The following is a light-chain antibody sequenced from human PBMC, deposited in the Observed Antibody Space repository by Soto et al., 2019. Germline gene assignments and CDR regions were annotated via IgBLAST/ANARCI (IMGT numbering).Light chain of an antibody. V-gene: IGKV3-15*01. Sequence: EVVMTQSPATLSVSPGERATLSCRASESVRSDLAWYVQRPGQAPRLLIYGASTRATGVPARFSGSGSGTEFTLTISGLQSEDFAVYYCRQYNLWPPYTFGQGTKVEIK. CDR3: RQYNLWPPYT. CDR1: ESVRSD. J-gene: IGKJ2*01. CDR2: GAS.